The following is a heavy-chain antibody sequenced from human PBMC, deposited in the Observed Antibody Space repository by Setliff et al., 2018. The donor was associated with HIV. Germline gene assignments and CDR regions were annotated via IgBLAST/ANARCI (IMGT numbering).Heavy chain of an antibody. CDR3: ARDPGQWLVKGGMDV. CDR2: IYDSGAT. D-gene: IGHD6-19*01. V-gene: IGHV4-59*01. CDR1: GASFTSYY. Sequence: PSETLSLTCTVSGASFTSYYWSWIRQPPGKGLEWIGFIYDSGATRYNPDLKSRFTISLDTSKNQFSLRLIAVTAADTAIYYCARDPGQWLVKGGMDVWGQGIAVTVSS. J-gene: IGHJ6*02.